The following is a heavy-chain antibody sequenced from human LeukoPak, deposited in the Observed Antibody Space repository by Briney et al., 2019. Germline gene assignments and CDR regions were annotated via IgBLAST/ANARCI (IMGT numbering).Heavy chain of an antibody. CDR3: ARDLGYCSGGSCRIFDY. V-gene: IGHV1-2*07. D-gene: IGHD2-15*01. CDR2: INPNSGAT. J-gene: IGHJ4*02. Sequence: ASVKVSCKASGYTSTGYYLHWVRQAPGQGLEWMGWINPNSGATNYARKFQGRGTMTRDTSISAAYMELSSLRSDDTAVYYCARDLGYCSGGSCRIFDYWGQGTLVTVSS. CDR1: GYTSTGYY.